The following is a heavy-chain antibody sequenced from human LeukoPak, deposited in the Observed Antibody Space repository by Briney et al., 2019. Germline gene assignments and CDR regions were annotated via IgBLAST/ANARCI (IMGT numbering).Heavy chain of an antibody. J-gene: IGHJ4*02. CDR2: IYSGGST. Sequence: GGSLRLSCAASGFTVSSNYMSWVRQAPGKGLEWVSVIYSGGSTYYADSVKGRFTISRDNSKNTLYLQMNSLRVEDTAVYYCAKGASVDTAMVCWGQGTLVTVSS. CDR3: AKGASVDTAMVC. V-gene: IGHV3-53*01. D-gene: IGHD5-18*01. CDR1: GFTVSSNY.